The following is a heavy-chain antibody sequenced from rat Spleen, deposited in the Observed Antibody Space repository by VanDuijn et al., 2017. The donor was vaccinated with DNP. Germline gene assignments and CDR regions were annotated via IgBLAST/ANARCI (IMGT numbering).Heavy chain of an antibody. CDR3: TTQRPGGPMDA. V-gene: IGHV5-58*01. Sequence: EAQLVETGGGLVQPGRSLKLSCVASGFTLSNYWMFWIRQAPGKGLEWVATIIHDGRWTYYRDSVRGRFTFSRDHTENTLYLQMDSLRSEDTATYHCTTQRPGGPMDAWGQGTSVTISS. CDR2: IIHDGRWT. CDR1: GFTLSNYW. J-gene: IGHJ4*01. D-gene: IGHD1-4*01.